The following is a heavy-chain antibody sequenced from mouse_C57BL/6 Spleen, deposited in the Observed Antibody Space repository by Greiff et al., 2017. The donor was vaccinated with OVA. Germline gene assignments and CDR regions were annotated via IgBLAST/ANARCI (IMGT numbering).Heavy chain of an antibody. V-gene: IGHV14-2*01. J-gene: IGHJ2*01. CDR1: GFNIKDYY. D-gene: IGHD4-1*01. CDR2: IDPEDGET. Sequence: VQLQQSGAELVKPGASVKLSCTASGFNIKDYYMHWVKQRTEQGLEWIGRIDPEDGETKYAPKFPGKATITADTSSNTAYLQLSSLTSEDTAVYYCARWELGRFDYWGKGTTLTVSS. CDR3: ARWELGRFDY.